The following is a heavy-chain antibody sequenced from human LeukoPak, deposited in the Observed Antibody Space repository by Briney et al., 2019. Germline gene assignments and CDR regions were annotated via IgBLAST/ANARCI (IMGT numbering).Heavy chain of an antibody. Sequence: GGSLRLSCAASGFTFSSYWMHWVRHAPGKGLVWVSRIKSDGSTNYADSVKGRFTISRDNAKNTVSLQMNSLRAEDTGVYYCARAPSEIGGYYPEYFRHWGQGTLVTVTS. J-gene: IGHJ1*01. V-gene: IGHV3-74*01. CDR2: IKSDGST. CDR3: ARAPSEIGGYYPEYFRH. D-gene: IGHD3-22*01. CDR1: GFTFSSYW.